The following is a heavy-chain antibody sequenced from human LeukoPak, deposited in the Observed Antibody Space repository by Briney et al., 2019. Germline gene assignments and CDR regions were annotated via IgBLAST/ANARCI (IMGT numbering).Heavy chain of an antibody. Sequence: PGGSLRLSCAASGFTFSTYVMHWVRQAPGKGLEYVSSITSNGGTTFYASSVKGRFTISRDNSKNTLHLQMGSLRAEDMAVYYCARELGRTGAFDIWAKGQWSPSLQ. CDR2: ITSNGGTT. CDR3: ARELGRTGAFDI. CDR1: GFTFSTYV. V-gene: IGHV3-64*01. J-gene: IGHJ3*02. D-gene: IGHD3/OR15-3a*01.